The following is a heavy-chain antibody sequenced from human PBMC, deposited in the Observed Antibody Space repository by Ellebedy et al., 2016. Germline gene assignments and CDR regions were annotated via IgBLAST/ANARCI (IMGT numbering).Heavy chain of an antibody. D-gene: IGHD2-15*01. V-gene: IGHV3-30-3*01. CDR1: GFTFSSYA. CDR2: ISYDGSNK. J-gene: IGHJ4*02. Sequence: GESLKISXAASGFTFSSYAMHWVRQAPGKGLEWVAVISYDGSNKYYADSVKGRFTISRDNSKNTLYLQMNSLRAEDTAVYYCARDALAALDYWGQGTLVTVSS. CDR3: ARDALAALDY.